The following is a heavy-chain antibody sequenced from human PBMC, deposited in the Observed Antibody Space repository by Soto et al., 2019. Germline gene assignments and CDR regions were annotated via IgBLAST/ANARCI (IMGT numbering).Heavy chain of an antibody. Sequence: ASVKVSCKASGYTFTGYYMHWVRQAPRQGLEWMGWINPHSGGTNYAQKFQGRVTMTRDTSISTAYMELSRLRSDDTAVYYCARDLRIGVAGHQQWYYYYGMDVWGQGTRVTVSS. J-gene: IGHJ6*02. CDR3: ARDLRIGVAGHQQWYYYYGMDV. D-gene: IGHD6-19*01. CDR1: GYTFTGYY. CDR2: INPHSGGT. V-gene: IGHV1-2*02.